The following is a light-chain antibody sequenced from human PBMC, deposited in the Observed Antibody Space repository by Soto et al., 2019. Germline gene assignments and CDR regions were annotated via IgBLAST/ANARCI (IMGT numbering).Light chain of an antibody. V-gene: IGLV1-44*01. CDR3: ATWDNSLNGYV. CDR2: TNN. Sequence: QSVLSQPPSVSGTPAQRVTISCSGSSCNIGSDAVNWYQQLPGTAPKLLIYTNNQRPSGVPDRFSGSKSGTSASLAISGLQSEDEADYYCATWDNSLNGYVFGAGTKVTVV. CDR1: SCNIGSDA. J-gene: IGLJ1*01.